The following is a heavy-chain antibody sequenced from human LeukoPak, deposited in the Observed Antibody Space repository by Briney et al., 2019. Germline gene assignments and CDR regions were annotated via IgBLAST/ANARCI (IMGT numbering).Heavy chain of an antibody. CDR1: VFTFDDHA. D-gene: IGHD1-20*01. J-gene: IGHJ3*01. CDR2: ISSSGSTI. CDR3: AKSVTGTPRGSAFGV. V-gene: IGHV3-48*03. Sequence: GRSLRLSCAASVFTFDDHAMHWVRQAPGKGLEWVSYISSSGSTIYYADSVKGRFTISRDNAKNSLYVQMNSLRAEDTAVYYCAKSVTGTPRGSAFGVWGQGTMVTVSS.